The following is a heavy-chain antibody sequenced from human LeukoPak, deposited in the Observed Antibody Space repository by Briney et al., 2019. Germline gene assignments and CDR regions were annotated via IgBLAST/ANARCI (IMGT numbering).Heavy chain of an antibody. CDR1: GFTFSSYE. J-gene: IGHJ5*02. CDR2: ISSSGSTI. Sequence: GGSLRLSCAASGFTFSSYEMNWVRQAPGKGLEWVSYISSSGSTIYYADSVKGRFTISRDNAKNSLYLQMKSLRAEDTAVYYCASVPFWSGTSEFDPWGQGTLVTVSS. V-gene: IGHV3-48*03. CDR3: ASVPFWSGTSEFDP. D-gene: IGHD3-3*01.